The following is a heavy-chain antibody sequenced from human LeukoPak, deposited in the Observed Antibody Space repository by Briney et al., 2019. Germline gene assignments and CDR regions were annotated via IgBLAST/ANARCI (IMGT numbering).Heavy chain of an antibody. CDR1: GGSFSNYY. CDR2: INHSGST. Sequence: SETLSLTCAVYGGSFSNYYWSWIRQSPGKGLEWIGEINHSGSTYYNPSLKSRVTMSVDTSKNKFSLNLSSVTAADTAVYYCARAWNYVQIASFDYWGQGTLVTVSS. D-gene: IGHD1-7*01. CDR3: ARAWNYVQIASFDY. V-gene: IGHV4-34*01. J-gene: IGHJ4*02.